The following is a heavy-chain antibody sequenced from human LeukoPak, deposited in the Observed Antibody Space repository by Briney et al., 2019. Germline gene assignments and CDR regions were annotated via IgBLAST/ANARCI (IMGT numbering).Heavy chain of an antibody. Sequence: SETLSLTCTVSGGSINTNTYFWKWIRQPAGKRLEWIGRIYASGRTDYNPSLTSRLSMSINTSSNQISLTLTSVTAADTAVYYCARYVDPYDISPHAFDIWGQGTVVTVSP. CDR2: IYASGRT. V-gene: IGHV4-61*02. D-gene: IGHD3-22*01. CDR3: ARYVDPYDISPHAFDI. CDR1: GGSINTNTYF. J-gene: IGHJ3*02.